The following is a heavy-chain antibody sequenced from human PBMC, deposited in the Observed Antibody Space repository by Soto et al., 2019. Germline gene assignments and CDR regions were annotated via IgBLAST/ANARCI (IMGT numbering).Heavy chain of an antibody. J-gene: IGHJ4*02. CDR3: ARGWFGELFPDY. D-gene: IGHD3-10*01. CDR1: GGSISSGGYH. Sequence: QVQLQESGPGLVKPSQTLSLTCTVSGGSISSGGYHWSWIRQHPGKGLEWIGYIYYSGSTYYNPSLKSRVTISVDTSKNQFSLKLSSVTAADTAVYYCARGWFGELFPDYWGQGTLVTVSS. V-gene: IGHV4-31*03. CDR2: IYYSGST.